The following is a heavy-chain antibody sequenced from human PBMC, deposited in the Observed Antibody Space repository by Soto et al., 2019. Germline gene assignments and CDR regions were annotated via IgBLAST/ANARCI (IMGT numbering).Heavy chain of an antibody. D-gene: IGHD6-13*01. CDR1: GYSFTSYW. J-gene: IGHJ4*02. Sequence: PGESLKISCKGSGYSFTSYWIGWVRQMPWKGLEWMGIIYPGDSDTRYSPSFQGQVTISADKSISTAYLQWSSLKASDTAMYYWCILRLGGTASAGQVAFWGLGILVPVSA. CDR2: IYPGDSDT. CDR3: CILRLGGTASAGQVAF. V-gene: IGHV5-51*01.